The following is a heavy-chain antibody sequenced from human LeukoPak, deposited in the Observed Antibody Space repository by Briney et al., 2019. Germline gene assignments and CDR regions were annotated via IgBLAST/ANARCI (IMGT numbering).Heavy chain of an antibody. J-gene: IGHJ4*02. D-gene: IGHD3-10*01. CDR2: INPNSGGT. V-gene: IGHV1-2*02. CDR1: GYTFTGYY. Sequence: ASVKVSCKASGYTFTGYYMHWVRQAPGQGLEWMGWINPNSGGTNYAQKFQGRVTMTRGTSISTAYMELSRLRSDDTAVYYCAASSMVRGVIMNWGQGTLVTVSS. CDR3: AASSMVRGVIMN.